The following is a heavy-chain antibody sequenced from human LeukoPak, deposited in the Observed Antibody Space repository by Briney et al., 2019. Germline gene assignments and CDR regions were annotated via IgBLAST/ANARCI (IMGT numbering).Heavy chain of an antibody. V-gene: IGHV1-18*01. CDR3: ARSGRGTYYYFDL. Sequence: ASVKVSCKASGYTFTSYGISWVRQAPGQGLEWMGWISGSNGNTNYAQKFQGRVSMTADTSTSTAYMELRSLRSDGTAVYYCARSGRGTYYYFDLWGQGTLVTVSS. J-gene: IGHJ4*02. D-gene: IGHD1-26*01. CDR1: GYTFTSYG. CDR2: ISGSNGNT.